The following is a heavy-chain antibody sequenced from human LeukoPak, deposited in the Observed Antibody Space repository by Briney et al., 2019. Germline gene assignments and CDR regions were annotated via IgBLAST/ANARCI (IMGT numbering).Heavy chain of an antibody. CDR2: INWNGGST. CDR3: ARDWVASGSSGWYDDY. V-gene: IGHV3-20*04. D-gene: IGHD6-19*01. CDR1: GFTFDDYG. Sequence: PGGSLRLSCAASGFTFDDYGMSWVRQAPGKGLEWVSGINWNGGSTGYADSVKGRFTISRDNSKNTLYLQMNSLRAEDTAVYYCARDWVASGSSGWYDDYWGQGTLVTVSS. J-gene: IGHJ4*02.